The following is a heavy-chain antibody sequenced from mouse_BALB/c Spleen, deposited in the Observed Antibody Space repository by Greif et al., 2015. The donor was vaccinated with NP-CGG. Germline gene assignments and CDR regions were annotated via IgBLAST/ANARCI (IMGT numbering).Heavy chain of an antibody. CDR3: AIYDGYYFDY. CDR2: INPSTGYT. Sequence: QGQLQQSGAELAKPGASVKMSCKASGYTFTSYWMHWVKQRPGQGLEWIGYINPSTGYTEYNQKFKDKATLTADKSSSTAYMQLSSLTSEDSAVYYCAIYDGYYFDYWGQGTTLTVSS. J-gene: IGHJ2*01. V-gene: IGHV1-7*01. D-gene: IGHD2-3*01. CDR1: GYTFTSYW.